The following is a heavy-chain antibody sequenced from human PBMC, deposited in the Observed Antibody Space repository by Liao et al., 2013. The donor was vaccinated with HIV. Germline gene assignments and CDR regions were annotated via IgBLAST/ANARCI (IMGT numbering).Heavy chain of an antibody. CDR3: ARDTYDIFGHLYLFDS. CDR1: GDSINENN. V-gene: IGHV4-4*07. J-gene: IGHJ4*02. Sequence: QVQLQESGPGLVKPSETLSVTCTLSGDSINENNWNWIRQSAGKGLEWIGRIDSTGSANYYFSFRSRVTMFVDTSKNQFSLRLRSVTAADTAVYYCARDTYDIFGHLYLFDSWGPGTLVIVS. CDR2: IDSTGSA. D-gene: IGHD3-9*01.